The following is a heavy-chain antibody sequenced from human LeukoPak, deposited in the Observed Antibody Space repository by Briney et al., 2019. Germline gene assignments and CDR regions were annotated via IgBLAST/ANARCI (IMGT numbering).Heavy chain of an antibody. D-gene: IGHD6-6*01. J-gene: IGHJ6*02. CDR1: GFTFPSSG. CDR3: AAVGWEYSSSPLPMDV. V-gene: IGHV1-58*01. CDR2: IVAGSGNT. Sequence: SVKVSCKASGFTFPSSGVQWVRQARGQRLEWIGWIVAGSGNTNYAQKFQERVTITRDMSTSTAYMELSSLRSEDTAVYYCAAVGWEYSSSPLPMDVWGQGTTVTVSS.